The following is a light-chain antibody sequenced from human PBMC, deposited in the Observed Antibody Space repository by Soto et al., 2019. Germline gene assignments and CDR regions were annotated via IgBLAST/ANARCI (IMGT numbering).Light chain of an antibody. CDR3: QHNFSPPVT. Sequence: DIQMTQSPSSLSASVGDRVTIACRASQSISLYLSWYQQKPGKAPDLLIYGASNLHVGVPLRFSGSGSGTDFHLTISRLQTEDFATYYCQHNFSPPVTFGGGTTAQLK. J-gene: IGKJ4*01. CDR1: QSISLY. CDR2: GAS. V-gene: IGKV1-39*01.